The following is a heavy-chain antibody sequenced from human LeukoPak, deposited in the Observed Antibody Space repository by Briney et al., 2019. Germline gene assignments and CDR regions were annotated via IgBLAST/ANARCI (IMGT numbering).Heavy chain of an antibody. CDR2: ISWNSGSI. J-gene: IGHJ4*02. V-gene: IGHV3-9*01. Sequence: AGGSLRLSCAASGFTFDDYAMHWVRQAPGKGLEWVSGISWNSGSIGYADSVKGRFTISRDNAKNSLYLQMNSLRAEDTALYYCAKGPSSGGTEFDYWGQGTLVTVSS. D-gene: IGHD3-10*01. CDR3: AKGPSSGGTEFDY. CDR1: GFTFDDYA.